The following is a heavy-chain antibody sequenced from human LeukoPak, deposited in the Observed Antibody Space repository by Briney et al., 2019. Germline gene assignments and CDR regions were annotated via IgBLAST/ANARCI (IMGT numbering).Heavy chain of an antibody. J-gene: IGHJ4*02. CDR2: VSYSGNT. CDR1: GGSISSGDYY. D-gene: IGHD1-14*01. V-gene: IGHV4-31*03. CDR3: ARASSDTELDF. Sequence: SQTLSLTCTVSGGSISSGDYYWSWIRQHPGTGLEWIGCVSYSGNTYYNPSLKSRVTISVDTSKSQFSLKLSSVTAADTAVYYCARASSDTELDFWGQGTLVTVSS.